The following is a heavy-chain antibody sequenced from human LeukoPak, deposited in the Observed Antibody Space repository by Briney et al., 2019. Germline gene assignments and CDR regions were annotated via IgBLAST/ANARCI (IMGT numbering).Heavy chain of an antibody. J-gene: IGHJ3*01. Sequence: GGSLRLSCAASGLTFSSHWMHWVRQAPGKGLVWVSRITNDGSSTTYADSVKGRFTISRDNAKNSLYLQINSLRAEDTAVYYCARSSYSSSSSVWGQGTMVTVSS. CDR2: ITNDGSST. CDR3: ARSSYSSSSSV. CDR1: GLTFSSHW. V-gene: IGHV3-74*01. D-gene: IGHD6-6*01.